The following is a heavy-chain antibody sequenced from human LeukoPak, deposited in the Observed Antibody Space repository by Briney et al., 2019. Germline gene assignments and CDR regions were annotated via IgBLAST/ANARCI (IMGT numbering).Heavy chain of an antibody. J-gene: IGHJ4*02. CDR2: ISSSSNYI. CDR1: GFTFSSDS. V-gene: IGHV3-21*01. Sequence: KTGGSLRLSCAASGFTFSSDSMNWVRQAPGKGLECVSSISSSSNYIYYADSVTGRFTISRDNAKNSLYLQMNSLRAEDTAVYYCARDGSSWYPFDYWGQGTLVTVSS. D-gene: IGHD6-13*01. CDR3: ARDGSSWYPFDY.